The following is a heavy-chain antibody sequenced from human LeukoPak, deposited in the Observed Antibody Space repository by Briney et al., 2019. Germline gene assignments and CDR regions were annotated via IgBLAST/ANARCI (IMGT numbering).Heavy chain of an antibody. CDR3: ARVSRDGYNYDY. V-gene: IGHV1-69*01. Sequence: SVKVSCKASGGTFSSYAISWVRQAPGQGLEWMGGIIPIFGTANYAQKFQGRVTITADESTSTAYMELSSLRSDDTAVYYCARVSRDGYNYDYWGQGTLVTVSS. CDR1: GGTFSSYA. J-gene: IGHJ4*02. D-gene: IGHD5-24*01. CDR2: IIPIFGTA.